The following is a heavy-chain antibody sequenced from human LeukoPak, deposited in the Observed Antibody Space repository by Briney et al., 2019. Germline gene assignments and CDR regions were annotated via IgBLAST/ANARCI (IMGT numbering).Heavy chain of an antibody. V-gene: IGHV1-46*01. CDR2: INPSGGST. Sequence: ASVKVSCKASGYTITSYYMHWVRQAPGQGLEWMGIINPSGGSTIYAQKFQGRVTMTRDTSTSTVYMELSSLRSEDTAVYYCARRTPLTDGDYGFGYWGQGTLVTVSS. J-gene: IGHJ4*02. CDR3: ARRTPLTDGDYGFGY. CDR1: GYTITSYY. D-gene: IGHD4-17*01.